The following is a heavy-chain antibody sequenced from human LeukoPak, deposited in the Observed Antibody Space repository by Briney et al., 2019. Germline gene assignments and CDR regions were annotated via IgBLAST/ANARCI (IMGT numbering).Heavy chain of an antibody. Sequence: ASVKVSCKASGYTFTSYYMHWVRQAPGQGLEWMGIINPSGGSTSYAQKFQGRVTMTRDTSTRTVYMALTSLRSEDTAVSYCATDGNDSSGYYYGEFDYWGQGTLVTVSS. CDR2: INPSGGST. CDR1: GYTFTSYY. D-gene: IGHD3-22*01. CDR3: ATDGNDSSGYYYGEFDY. J-gene: IGHJ4*02. V-gene: IGHV1-46*01.